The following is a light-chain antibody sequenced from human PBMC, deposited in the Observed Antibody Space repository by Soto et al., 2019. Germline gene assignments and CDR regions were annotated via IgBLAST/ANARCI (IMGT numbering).Light chain of an antibody. J-gene: IGKJ5*01. V-gene: IGKV1-33*01. CDR2: DAT. CDR1: QDINNY. CDR3: HEYDGLPPP. Sequence: EIQMTQSPSSLAASVGDRGTSTCKASQDINNYLNWYQQKPGKAPKLLIFDATNLETGVPSRFSGGGSRTHFSFTISSLQPEDFATYYCHEYDGLPPPFGHGTRLEIK.